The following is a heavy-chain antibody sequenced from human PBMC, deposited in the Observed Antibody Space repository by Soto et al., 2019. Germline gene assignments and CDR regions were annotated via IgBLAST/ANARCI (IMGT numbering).Heavy chain of an antibody. V-gene: IGHV1-69*12. CDR1: GDTFSTYT. CDR2: IIPRSATS. J-gene: IGHJ6*02. D-gene: IGHD2-2*01. CDR3: AREGLVLVPPTVNSDYYYSAMDV. Sequence: QVQLVQSGAEVKKPGSSVKVSCKASGDTFSTYTITWMRQAPGQGLEWMGGIIPRSATSNYAQKFQGRVTITADESTSTAYMELSSLRSEDTAVYYCAREGLVLVPPTVNSDYYYSAMDVWGQGTTVTVSS.